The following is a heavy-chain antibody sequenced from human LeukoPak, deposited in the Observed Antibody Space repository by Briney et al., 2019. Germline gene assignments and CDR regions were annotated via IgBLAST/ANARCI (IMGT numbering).Heavy chain of an antibody. CDR2: IYYSGST. J-gene: IGHJ4*02. Sequence: TETLSLACTVSGGSISSHYWSRIRQPPGKGLEWIGYIYYSGSTNYNPSLKSRVTISVDTSKNQFSLKLSSVTAADTAVYYCAREGYYDSSGYSTFDYWGQGTLVTVSS. CDR3: AREGYYDSSGYSTFDY. D-gene: IGHD3-22*01. V-gene: IGHV4-59*11. CDR1: GGSISSHY.